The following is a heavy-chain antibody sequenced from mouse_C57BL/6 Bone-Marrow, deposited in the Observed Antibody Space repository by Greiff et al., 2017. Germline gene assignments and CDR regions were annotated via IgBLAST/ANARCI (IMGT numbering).Heavy chain of an antibody. CDR2: IDPSDSYT. J-gene: IGHJ2*01. CDR3: AVYYGNYAFDY. V-gene: IGHV1-50*01. Sequence: QVQLQQPGAELVKPGASVKLSCKASGYTFTSYWMQWVNQRPGQGLEWIGEIDPSDSYTNYNQKFKGKATLTVDTSSSTAYMQLSSLTSEDSAVYYCAVYYGNYAFDYWGQGTTLTVSS. D-gene: IGHD2-1*01. CDR1: GYTFTSYW.